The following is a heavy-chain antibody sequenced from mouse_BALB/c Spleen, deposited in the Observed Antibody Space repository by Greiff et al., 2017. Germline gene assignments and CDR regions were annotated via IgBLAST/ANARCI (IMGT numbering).Heavy chain of an antibody. CDR1: GFTFTAYY. D-gene: IGHD1-1*01. J-gene: IGHJ2*01. V-gene: IGHV7-3*02. CDR2: IRNKANGYTT. Sequence: DVMLVESGGGLVQPGGSLRLSCATSGFTFTAYYMSWVRQPPGKALEWLGFIRNKANGYTTEYSASVKGRFTISRDNSQSILYLQMNTLIAEDSATYYCARVYGSSYFDYWGQGTTLTVSS. CDR3: ARVYGSSYFDY.